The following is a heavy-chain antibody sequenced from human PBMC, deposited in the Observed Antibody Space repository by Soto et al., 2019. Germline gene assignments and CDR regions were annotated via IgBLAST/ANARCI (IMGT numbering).Heavy chain of an antibody. CDR1: GFSFSTYG. V-gene: IGHV3-33*01. Sequence: QVQLVESGGGVVQPGRSLRLSCAASGFSFSTYGMHWVRQAPGKGLEWLAVIWYDGSEKYYADSAKGRFTISRDNPKNTLYLQVNSLRAEDTAVYYCSRGCSSYNSGWYGGFDYWGQGALVTVSS. CDR3: SRGCSSYNSGWYGGFDY. D-gene: IGHD6-19*01. CDR2: IWYDGSEK. J-gene: IGHJ4*02.